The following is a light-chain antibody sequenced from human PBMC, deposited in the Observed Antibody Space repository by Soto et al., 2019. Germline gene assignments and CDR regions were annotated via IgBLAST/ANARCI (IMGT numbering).Light chain of an antibody. CDR2: AAS. CDR3: QKYNSAQFT. V-gene: IGKV1-27*01. CDR1: QGISNY. Sequence: DIQMTQSPSSLSASVGDRVTITCRASQGISNYLAWYQQKPGKVPKLLIYAASTLQSGVPSRFSGRGSGTDFTLTISSLLPKAVPTYYCQKYNSAQFTFGPGTKVEIK. J-gene: IGKJ3*01.